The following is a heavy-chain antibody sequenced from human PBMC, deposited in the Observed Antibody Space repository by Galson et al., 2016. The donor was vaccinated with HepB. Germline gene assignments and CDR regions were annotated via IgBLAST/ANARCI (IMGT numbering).Heavy chain of an antibody. CDR2: ISSRSSYI. D-gene: IGHD5-24*01. V-gene: IGHV3-21*06. CDR3: ARLGAGAMPTNFERDYYYGMDF. Sequence: SLRLSCAVSGFTFTTYSMSWVRQVPGKGLEWVSSISSRSSYIYSADSVKGRFTISRDNARNSLYLEINSLRAEDTALYYCARLGAGAMPTNFERDYYYGMDFWGQGTTVTVSS. CDR1: GFTFTTYS. J-gene: IGHJ6*02.